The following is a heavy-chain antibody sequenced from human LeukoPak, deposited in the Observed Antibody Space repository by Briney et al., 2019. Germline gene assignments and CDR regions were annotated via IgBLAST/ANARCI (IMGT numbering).Heavy chain of an antibody. CDR2: IKPDGSET. J-gene: IGHJ4*02. CDR3: AKVSDSGVY. CDR1: GFTFSNYW. D-gene: IGHD3-10*01. Sequence: GGSLRLSCAASGFTFSNYWMSWVRQAPEKGLEWVANIKPDGSETYSVDSVKGRFTISRDNSKNTLYLQMNSLRAEDTAVYYCAKVSDSGVYWGQGTLVTVSS. V-gene: IGHV3-7*01.